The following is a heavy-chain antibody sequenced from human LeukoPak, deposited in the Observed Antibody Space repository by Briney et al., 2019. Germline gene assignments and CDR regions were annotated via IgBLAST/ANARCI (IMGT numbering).Heavy chain of an antibody. V-gene: IGHV3-7*05. J-gene: IGHJ1*01. Sequence: GGSLRLSCAASGFTFSSYWMSWVRQAPGKGLEWVANIKQDGSEKYYVDSVKGRFTISKDNAKNSLYLQMNSLRAEDTAVYYSSLEGSSWYRYFQHWGHGTLVTVSS. CDR3: SLEGSSWYRYFQH. CDR1: GFTFSSYW. D-gene: IGHD6-13*01. CDR2: IKQDGSEK.